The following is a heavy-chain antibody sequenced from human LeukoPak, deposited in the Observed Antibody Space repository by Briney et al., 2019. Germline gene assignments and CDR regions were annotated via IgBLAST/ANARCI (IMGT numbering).Heavy chain of an antibody. Sequence: PGGSLRLSCAASGFTFSSYSMNWVRQAPGKGLEWVSSISSSSYIYYADSVTGRFTISRDNAKNSLYLQMNSLRAEDTAVYYCLASSNSVLAFDYWGQGTLVTVSS. D-gene: IGHD4-23*01. CDR2: ISSSSYI. J-gene: IGHJ4*02. CDR1: GFTFSSYS. CDR3: LASSNSVLAFDY. V-gene: IGHV3-21*01.